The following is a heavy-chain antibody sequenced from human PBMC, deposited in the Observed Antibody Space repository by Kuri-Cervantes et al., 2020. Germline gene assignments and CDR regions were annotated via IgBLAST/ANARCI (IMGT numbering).Heavy chain of an antibody. CDR3: ARGRGCSGGSCYSSVWSGITPYPFDP. CDR1: GGSISSGGYS. V-gene: IGHV4-30-2*01. CDR2: IYHSGST. Sequence: LRLSCAVSGGSISSGGYSWSWIRQPPGKGLEWIGYIYHSGSTYYNPSLKSRVTISVDRSKNQFSLKLSSVTAAGTAVYYCARGRGCSGGSCYSSVWSGITPYPFDPWGQGTLVTVSS. J-gene: IGHJ5*02. D-gene: IGHD2-15*01.